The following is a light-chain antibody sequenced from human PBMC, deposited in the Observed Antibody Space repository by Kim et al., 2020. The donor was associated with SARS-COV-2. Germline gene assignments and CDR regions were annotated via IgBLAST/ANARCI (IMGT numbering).Light chain of an antibody. V-gene: IGKV3-15*01. Sequence: DTLMTQSPATLSVSPGKRATLSCRASLSVGSHLAWYQQKVGQAPRLLIYGISTRATGIPARFSGSGSGAEFTLTISSLQSEDLAIYFCQQYGSWPITFGQGTRLEIK. J-gene: IGKJ5*01. CDR2: GIS. CDR3: QQYGSWPIT. CDR1: LSVGSH.